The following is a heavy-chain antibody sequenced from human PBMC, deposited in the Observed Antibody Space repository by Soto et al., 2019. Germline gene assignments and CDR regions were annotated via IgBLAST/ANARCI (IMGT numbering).Heavy chain of an antibody. CDR2: IIPIFGTA. J-gene: IGHJ6*02. CDR1: GGTFSSHA. Sequence: SVKVSCKASGGTFSSHAISWVRQAPGQGLEWMGGIIPIFGTANYAQKFQGRVTITADESTSTAYMELSSLRSEDTAVYYCACPYSGGWSRSNYYYGMDVWGQGTTVTVSS. V-gene: IGHV1-69*13. CDR3: ACPYSGGWSRSNYYYGMDV. D-gene: IGHD6-19*01.